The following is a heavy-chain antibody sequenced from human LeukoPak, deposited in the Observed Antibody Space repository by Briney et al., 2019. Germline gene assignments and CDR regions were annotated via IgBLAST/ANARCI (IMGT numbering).Heavy chain of an antibody. Sequence: GGSLRLSCAASGFTFSTFNMNWVRQAPGKGLKWVSFISSSSGYIYYADSVKGRFTISRDNAKNSLYLQMNSLRAEDTAVYYCASGRYDYWGQGTLVTVSS. D-gene: IGHD1-26*01. CDR1: GFTFSTFN. V-gene: IGHV3-21*01. CDR2: ISSSSGYI. J-gene: IGHJ4*02. CDR3: ASGRYDY.